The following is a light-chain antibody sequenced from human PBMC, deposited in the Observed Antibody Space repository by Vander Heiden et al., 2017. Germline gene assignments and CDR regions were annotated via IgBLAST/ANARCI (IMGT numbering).Light chain of an antibody. CDR3: PERLYWPSLT. CDR2: DPS. CDR1: HSVNTN. Sequence: IVLIQSPATLSLSPGERATLSCGASHSVNTNLAWYHQKPAQAPSFLIGDPSNRATGIPVRFSGSRSETAFTLSISSLEPEDFAVYYCPERLYWPSLTFGGGTKVEIK. V-gene: IGKV3-11*01. J-gene: IGKJ4*01.